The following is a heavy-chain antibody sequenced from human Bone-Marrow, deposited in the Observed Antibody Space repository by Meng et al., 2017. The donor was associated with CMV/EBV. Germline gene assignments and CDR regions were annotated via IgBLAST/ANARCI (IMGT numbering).Heavy chain of an antibody. CDR1: GGTFSSYT. J-gene: IGHJ4*02. V-gene: IGHV1-69*04. D-gene: IGHD3-16*01. CDR2: FIPILGIA. Sequence: SVKVSCKASGGTFSSYTISWVRQAPGQGLEWMGRFIPILGIANYAQKFQGRVTITADKSTSTAYMELSSLRSEDTAVYYCARDLGEGHLVQGDYWGQGTLVTVSS. CDR3: ARDLGEGHLVQGDY.